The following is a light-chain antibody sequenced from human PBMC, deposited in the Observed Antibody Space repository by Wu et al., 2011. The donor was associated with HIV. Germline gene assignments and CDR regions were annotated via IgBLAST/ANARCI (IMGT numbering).Light chain of an antibody. CDR3: QQGSMWPLT. V-gene: IGKV3D-20*02. Sequence: LAWYQQRPGQSPKLLIYGASSRATGIPDRFSGSGSGTDFTLTIRRPEPEDFAVYYCQQGSMWPLTFGQGTRLEIK. CDR2: GAS. J-gene: IGKJ5*01.